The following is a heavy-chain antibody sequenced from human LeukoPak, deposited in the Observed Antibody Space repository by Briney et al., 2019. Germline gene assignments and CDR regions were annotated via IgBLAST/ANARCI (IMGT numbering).Heavy chain of an antibody. V-gene: IGHV1-2*02. J-gene: IGHJ4*02. D-gene: IGHD1-26*01. Sequence: ASVKVSCMASGYTFTGYYMHWVRQAPGQGLEWMGWINPNSGGTNYAQKFQGRVTMTTDTSTSTAYMELRSLRSDDTAVYYCASVVGATRRLDYWGQGTLVTVSS. CDR3: ASVVGATRRLDY. CDR2: INPNSGGT. CDR1: GYTFTGYY.